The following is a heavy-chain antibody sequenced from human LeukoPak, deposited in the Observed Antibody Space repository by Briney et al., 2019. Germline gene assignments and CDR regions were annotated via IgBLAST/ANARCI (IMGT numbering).Heavy chain of an antibody. CDR1: GGSVSSGSYY. CDR2: IYYSGST. D-gene: IGHD3-22*01. CDR3: VTYYFDSSGPKKNY. V-gene: IGHV4-61*01. Sequence: PSETLSLTCTVSGGSVSSGSYYWSWIRQPPGKGLEWIGYIYYSGSTNYNPSLKSRVTISVDTSKKQFSLKLSSVTAADTAVYYCVTYYFDSSGPKKNYWGQGTLVTVPS. J-gene: IGHJ4*02.